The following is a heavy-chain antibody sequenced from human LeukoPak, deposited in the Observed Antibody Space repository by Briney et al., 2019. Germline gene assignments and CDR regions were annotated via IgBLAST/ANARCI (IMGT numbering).Heavy chain of an antibody. J-gene: IGHJ3*01. CDR3: AREFRTTTWSFDAFDL. CDR2: INPTSGAT. D-gene: IGHD1-1*01. V-gene: IGHV1-2*02. Sequence: ASVKLSCTASGSTVTDYYMHWVRQAPGQRLDWVGWINPTSGATDYAQKFQRRVTMTRDTSNNTSYMELSRLRSDDTAVYYCAREFRTTTWSFDAFDLWGQGTMVTVSS. CDR1: GSTVTDYY.